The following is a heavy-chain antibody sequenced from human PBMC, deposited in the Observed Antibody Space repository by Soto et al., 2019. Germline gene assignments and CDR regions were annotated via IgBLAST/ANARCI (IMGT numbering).Heavy chain of an antibody. J-gene: IGHJ6*02. CDR2: ISGSGGST. CDR3: ARQGDSIHYYYYGMEV. Sequence: GGSLRLSCAASGFTFSSYAMSWVRQAPGKGLEWVSAISGSGGSTYYAGSVKGRFTISRDNSKNTLYLQMNSLRAEDTAVYYCARQGDSIHYYYYGMEVWGQGTTVTVSS. V-gene: IGHV3-23*01. CDR1: GFTFSSYA. D-gene: IGHD3-3*02.